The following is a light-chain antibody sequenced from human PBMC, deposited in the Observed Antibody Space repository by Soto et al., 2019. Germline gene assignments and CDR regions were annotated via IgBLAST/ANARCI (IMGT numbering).Light chain of an antibody. CDR3: QEYLQWPPGM. J-gene: IGKJ1*01. CDR2: WAS. Sequence: DVVMTQSPDSLAVSLGERATINCESSQSVLHSSNEKNYLAWYQQKPGQPPKLLIYWASAREYGVPDRFSGGGSGTDFTLTISTLQSEDFAVYYCQEYLQWPPGMFGQGTTVDMK. V-gene: IGKV4-1*01. CDR1: QSVLHSSNEKNY.